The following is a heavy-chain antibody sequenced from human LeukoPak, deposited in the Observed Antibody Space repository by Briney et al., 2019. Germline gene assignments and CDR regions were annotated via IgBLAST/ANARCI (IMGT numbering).Heavy chain of an antibody. D-gene: IGHD3-16*02. V-gene: IGHV1-2*06. CDR2: INPNSGGT. J-gene: IGHJ4*02. CDR1: GYTFTGYY. Sequence: ASVKVSCKASGYTFTGYYMHWVRQAPGQGLEWMGRINPNSGGTNYAQKFQGGVTMTRDTSISTAYMELSRLRSDDTAVYYCARETMITFGGVIEPLLDYWGQGTLVTVSS. CDR3: ARETMITFGGVIEPLLDY.